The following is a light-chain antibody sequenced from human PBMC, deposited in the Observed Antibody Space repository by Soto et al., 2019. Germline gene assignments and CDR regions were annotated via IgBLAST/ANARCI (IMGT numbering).Light chain of an antibody. CDR1: QSVSSN. V-gene: IGKV3-15*01. CDR2: GAS. Sequence: EIVMTQSPATLSVSPGDRATLSCRASQSVSSNLAWYQQKPGQAPRLLIYGASTRATGIPARFSGSGSGTEFTLTISSLQSEDFAFYYCLQYNNWLRVTFGPGTKVDIK. CDR3: LQYNNWLRVT. J-gene: IGKJ3*01.